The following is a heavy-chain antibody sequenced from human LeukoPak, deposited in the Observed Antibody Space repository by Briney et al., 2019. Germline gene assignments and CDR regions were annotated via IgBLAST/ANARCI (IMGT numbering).Heavy chain of an antibody. CDR1: GFTFRSYE. D-gene: IGHD2-21*02. CDR2: LSYDGNNK. V-gene: IGHV3-30-3*01. J-gene: IGHJ4*02. Sequence: PGGSLRLSCAASGFTFRSYEMNWVRPAPGKGLEWVAVLSYDGNNKDFADSVKGRFPISRDNSKNTLYLQMNSLRAEDTAVYYCARGNNVLMVTGCFDYWGQGTLVTVSS. CDR3: ARGNNVLMVTGCFDY.